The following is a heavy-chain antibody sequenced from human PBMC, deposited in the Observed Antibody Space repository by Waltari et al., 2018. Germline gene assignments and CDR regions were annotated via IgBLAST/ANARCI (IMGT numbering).Heavy chain of an antibody. CDR1: GYSFVNYW. CDR2: IFPGYSST. J-gene: IGHJ3*02. V-gene: IGHV5-51*01. Sequence: EVQLVQSGAEVKKAGEPLKISCHINGYSFVNYWLAWVRQMPGKGLEWVGIIFPGYSSTFYSPSFHGQVTISADKSTSTAYLQWSSLKDSDTAVYYCARRSAVPASGGAFDIWGQGTKVTVSP. D-gene: IGHD6-19*01. CDR3: ARRSAVPASGGAFDI.